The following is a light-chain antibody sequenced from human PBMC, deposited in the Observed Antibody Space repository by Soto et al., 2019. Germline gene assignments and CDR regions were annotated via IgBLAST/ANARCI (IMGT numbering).Light chain of an antibody. Sequence: EIVLTQSPATLSLSPGERATLSCRASQSVSSYLAWYQQKPGQAPRLLIYDASNRATGIPARFSGSGSGTDFTLSISSLEPEDFAVYYCQHRSNWPRGTFRQGTKLEIK. J-gene: IGKJ2*02. V-gene: IGKV3-11*01. CDR1: QSVSSY. CDR2: DAS. CDR3: QHRSNWPRGT.